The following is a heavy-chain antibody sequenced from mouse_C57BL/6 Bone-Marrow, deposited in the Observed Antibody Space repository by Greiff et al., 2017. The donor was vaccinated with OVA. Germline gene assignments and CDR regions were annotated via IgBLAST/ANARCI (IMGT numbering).Heavy chain of an antibody. Sequence: EVQLVESGEGLVKPGGSLKLSCAASGFTFSSHAMSWVRQTPEKRLEWVAYISSGGDYIYYADTVKGRFPISRDNARNTLYLQMSSLKSEDTARYYCTRDGYYAMDYWGQGTSVTVSS. CDR3: TRDGYYAMDY. D-gene: IGHD2-3*01. V-gene: IGHV5-9-1*02. J-gene: IGHJ4*01. CDR2: ISSGGDYI. CDR1: GFTFSSHA.